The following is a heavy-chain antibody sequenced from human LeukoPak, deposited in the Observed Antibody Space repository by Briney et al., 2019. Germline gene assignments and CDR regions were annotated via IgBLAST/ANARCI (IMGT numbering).Heavy chain of an antibody. CDR1: GFTLSSYN. Sequence: GGSLRLSCVASGFTLSSYNMKWVRQAPGKRLEWVSSISSSSSYIYYADSVKGRFTISRDNAKNSLYLQMNSLRAEDTAVYYCAREVGSSDSYYYYMDVWGKGTTVTVSS. CDR3: AREVGSSDSYYYYMDV. D-gene: IGHD6-19*01. CDR2: ISSSSSYI. V-gene: IGHV3-21*01. J-gene: IGHJ6*03.